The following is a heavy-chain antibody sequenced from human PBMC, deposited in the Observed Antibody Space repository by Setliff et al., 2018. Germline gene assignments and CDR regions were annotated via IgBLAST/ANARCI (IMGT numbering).Heavy chain of an antibody. D-gene: IGHD6-19*01. V-gene: IGHV3-53*01. CDR3: ARGFSGWSY. J-gene: IGHJ4*02. CDR1: GFIVSDKH. Sequence: PGGSLRLSCAASGFIVSDKHMTWLRQAPGRGLEWVSVIYNSDSTYYADSVKGRFTISRDNAKNSLYLQMNSLRAEDTAVYYCARGFSGWSYWGQGTLVTVSS. CDR2: IYNSDST.